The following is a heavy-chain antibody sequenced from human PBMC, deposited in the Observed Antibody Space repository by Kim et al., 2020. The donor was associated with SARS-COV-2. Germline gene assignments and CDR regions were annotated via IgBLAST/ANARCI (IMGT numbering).Heavy chain of an antibody. V-gene: IGHV3-9*01. J-gene: IGHJ4*02. D-gene: IGHD6-19*01. Sequence: ADSVKGRFTISRDNAKNSLYLQMNSLRAEDTALYYCAKDLSIAVAGHFDYWGQGTLVTVSS. CDR3: AKDLSIAVAGHFDY.